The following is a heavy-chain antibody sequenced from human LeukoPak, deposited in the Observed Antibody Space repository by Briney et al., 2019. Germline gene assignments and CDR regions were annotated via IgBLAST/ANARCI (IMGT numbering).Heavy chain of an antibody. Sequence: GASVKVSCKASGYTFTSYDINWVRQATGQGLEWMGWLNPNSGNTGYAQRFQGRVTMTEDTATDTAYMELSSLRSEDTAVYYCATPLYIAPGAFDIWGQGTMVTVSS. V-gene: IGHV1-8*02. CDR3: ATPLYIAPGAFDI. CDR1: GYTFTSYD. D-gene: IGHD3-16*02. CDR2: LNPNSGNT. J-gene: IGHJ3*02.